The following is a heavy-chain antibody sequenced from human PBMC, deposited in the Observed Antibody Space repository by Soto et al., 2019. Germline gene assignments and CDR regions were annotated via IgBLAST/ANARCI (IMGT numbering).Heavy chain of an antibody. V-gene: IGHV1-69*13. CDR2: IIPIFGTA. D-gene: IGHD3-22*01. Sequence: SVKVSCKASGGTFSSYAISWVRQAPGQGLEWMGGIIPIFGTANYAQKFRGRVTITADESTSTAYMELSSLRSEDTAVYYCARAHPYYYDSPRSWQAFDYWGQGTLVTVSS. J-gene: IGHJ4*02. CDR3: ARAHPYYYDSPRSWQAFDY. CDR1: GGTFSSYA.